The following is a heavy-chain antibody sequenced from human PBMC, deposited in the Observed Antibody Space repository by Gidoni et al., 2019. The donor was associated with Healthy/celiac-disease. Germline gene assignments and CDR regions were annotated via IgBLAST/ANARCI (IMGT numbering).Heavy chain of an antibody. J-gene: IGHJ4*02. CDR3: ALALNYSSGWYGWGY. V-gene: IGHV2-70*01. CDR1: GFSLSTSGMC. Sequence: QVTLRESGPALVKPTQTLTLTCTFSGFSLSTSGMCVSWIRQPPGKALEWLALIDWDDDKYYSTSLKTRLTISKDTSKNQVVLTMTNMDPVDTATYYCALALNYSSGWYGWGYWGQGTLVTVSS. CDR2: IDWDDDK. D-gene: IGHD6-19*01.